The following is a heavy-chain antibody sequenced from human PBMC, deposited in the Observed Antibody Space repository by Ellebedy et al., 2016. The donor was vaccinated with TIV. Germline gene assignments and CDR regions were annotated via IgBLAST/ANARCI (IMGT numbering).Heavy chain of an antibody. CDR1: GFTVNNYA. CDR2: ISGSGENT. CDR3: AKLNSGWYNDC. Sequence: PGGSLRLSCAASGFTVNNYAMSWVRQAPGKGLEWVSSISGSGENTFYADSVKGRFTISRDSSKNTLYLQMNSLRAEDTAVYYCAKLNSGWYNDCWGQGTLVTVSS. V-gene: IGHV3-23*01. J-gene: IGHJ4*02. D-gene: IGHD6-19*01.